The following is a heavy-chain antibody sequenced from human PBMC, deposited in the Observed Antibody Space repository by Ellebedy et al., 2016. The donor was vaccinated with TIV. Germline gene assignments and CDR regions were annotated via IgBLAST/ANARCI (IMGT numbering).Heavy chain of an antibody. CDR3: AKDLGWRSYFGQFDY. CDR2: ISGSGGST. CDR1: GFTFSSYS. J-gene: IGHJ4*02. V-gene: IGHV3-23*01. Sequence: GESLKISXAASGFTFSSYSMNWVRQAPGKGLEWVSAISGSGGSTYYADSVKGRFTISRDNSKNTLYLQMNSLRAEDTAVYYCAKDLGWRSYFGQFDYWGQGTLVTVSS. D-gene: IGHD1-26*01.